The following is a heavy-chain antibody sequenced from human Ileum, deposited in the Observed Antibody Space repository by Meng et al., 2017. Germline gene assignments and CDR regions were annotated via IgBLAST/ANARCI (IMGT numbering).Heavy chain of an antibody. CDR3: AAGYISGWYIDY. V-gene: IGHV3-7*01. CDR1: GFTSSSYW. CDR2: IKQDGSEK. J-gene: IGHJ4*02. D-gene: IGHD6-19*01. Sequence: GGSLRLSCAGSGFTSSSYWMSWVRRAPGKGLEWVANIKQDGSEKYYVDSVKGRFTISRDNAKNSVYLDMNSLRAEDTAVYYCAAGYISGWYIDYWGQGTLVTGAS.